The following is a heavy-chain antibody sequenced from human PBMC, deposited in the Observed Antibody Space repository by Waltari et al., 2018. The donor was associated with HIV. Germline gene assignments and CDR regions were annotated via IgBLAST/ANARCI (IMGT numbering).Heavy chain of an antibody. CDR2: VYPGDSET. D-gene: IGHD2-21*02. CDR1: GYRETTYW. CDR3: ARPGLAYCGGDCYYHF. J-gene: IGHJ4*02. Sequence: VHLVPSGTEVKTPGESLTISCKASGYRETTYWLAWVRQRPGKGLEWMGIVYPGDSETRYSPSFEGQVTISVDKSIATAYLQWSSLKASDSAVYYCARPGLAYCGGDCYYHFWGQGTLVSVSS. V-gene: IGHV5-51*01.